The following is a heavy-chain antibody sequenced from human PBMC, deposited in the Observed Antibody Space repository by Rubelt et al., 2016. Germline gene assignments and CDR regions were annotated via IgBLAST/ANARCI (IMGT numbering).Heavy chain of an antibody. Sequence: RGLEWMGGIIPIFGTAKYAQKFQDRVTITADESSSTAYMELSSLRSEDTAVYYCARDSRDYSNYVNYWGQGTLVTVSS. CDR2: IIPIFGTA. CDR3: ARDSRDYSNYVNY. V-gene: IGHV1-69*01. D-gene: IGHD4-11*01. J-gene: IGHJ4*02.